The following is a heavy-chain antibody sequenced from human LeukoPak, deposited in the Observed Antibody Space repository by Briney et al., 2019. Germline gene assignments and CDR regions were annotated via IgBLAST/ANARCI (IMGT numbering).Heavy chain of an antibody. J-gene: IGHJ4*02. CDR3: ARTYDYVWGSYRPPPDY. D-gene: IGHD3-16*02. CDR1: GYTFTSYY. V-gene: IGHV1-46*01. CDR2: INPSGGST. Sequence: ASVKVSCKASGYTFTSYYMHWVRQAPGQGLEWMGIINPSGGSTSYAQKFQGRVTMTRDTSTSTVYMELSSLRSEDTAVYYCARTYDYVWGSYRPPPDYWGQGTLVTVSS.